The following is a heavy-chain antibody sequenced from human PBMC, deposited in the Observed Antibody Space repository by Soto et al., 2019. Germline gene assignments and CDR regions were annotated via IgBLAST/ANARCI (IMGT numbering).Heavy chain of an antibody. D-gene: IGHD3-3*01. CDR3: GRGGVGGSGVDDFDY. V-gene: IGHV4-30-4*01. Sequence: QVQLQESGPGLVKPSQTLSLTCTVSGGSISSGDYYWSWIRQPPGKGLEWIGYIYYSGSTYYNPSLESRVTISVDTSKNQFSLKMSSLTAAARAVYCCGRGGVGGSGVDDFDYGGQGTLVTVSS. CDR1: GGSISSGDYY. J-gene: IGHJ4*02. CDR2: IYYSGST.